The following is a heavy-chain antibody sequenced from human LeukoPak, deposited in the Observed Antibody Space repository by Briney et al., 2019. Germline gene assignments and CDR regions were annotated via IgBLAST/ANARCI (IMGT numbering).Heavy chain of an antibody. CDR1: GFTFSSYA. CDR2: ISYDGSNK. J-gene: IGHJ4*02. CDR3: ARDYNYDSSGYYGSDY. Sequence: GRSLRLSCAASGFTFSSYAMHWVRQAPGKGLEWVAVISYDGSNKYYADSAKGRFTISRDNSKNTLYLQMNSLRAEDTAVYYCARDYNYDSSGYYGSDYWGQGTLVTVSS. V-gene: IGHV3-30-3*01. D-gene: IGHD3-22*01.